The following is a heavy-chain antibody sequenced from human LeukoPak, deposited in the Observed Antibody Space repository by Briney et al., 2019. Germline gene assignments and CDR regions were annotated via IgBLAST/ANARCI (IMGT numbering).Heavy chain of an antibody. D-gene: IGHD2-21*02. CDR2: IYYSENT. Sequence: SETLSLTCTVSGGSISSGGYYWSWIRQHPGKGLEWIGYIYYSENTYYNPSLKSRVTISIDTSKNQFFLKVTSVTAADTATYFCAREKAAYCTGDCHSFDRWGQGILVTVSS. CDR3: AREKAAYCTGDCHSFDR. CDR1: GGSISSGGYY. V-gene: IGHV4-30-4*08. J-gene: IGHJ5*02.